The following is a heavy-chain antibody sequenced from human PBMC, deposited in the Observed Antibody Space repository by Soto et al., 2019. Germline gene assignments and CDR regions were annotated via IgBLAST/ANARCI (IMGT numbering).Heavy chain of an antibody. J-gene: IGHJ4*02. D-gene: IGHD6-19*01. CDR1: GFTFSTQA. CDR2: LISSGESP. CDR3: AKDLHGSGWSFDQ. Sequence: GGSLRLSCSASGFTFSTQAMAWVRQAPGKGLEWVSALISSGESPDYADSVKGRFTISRDNSRNTLYLQMNSLRADDTAVYYCAKDLHGSGWSFDQWGQGTVVTVSS. V-gene: IGHV3-23*01.